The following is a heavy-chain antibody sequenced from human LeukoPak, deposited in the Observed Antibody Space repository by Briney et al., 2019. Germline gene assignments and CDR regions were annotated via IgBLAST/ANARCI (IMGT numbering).Heavy chain of an antibody. CDR2: INPNSGGT. Sequence: ASVKVSCKASGHTFTVHYIHWVRQAPGQGLEWMGWINPNSGGTNYAQKFQGRVTMTRDTSISTAYMELSRLRSDDTAVYYCARGRWGSGYDYWGQGTLVTVSS. V-gene: IGHV1-2*02. D-gene: IGHD3-16*01. CDR1: GHTFTVHY. CDR3: ARGRWGSGYDY. J-gene: IGHJ4*02.